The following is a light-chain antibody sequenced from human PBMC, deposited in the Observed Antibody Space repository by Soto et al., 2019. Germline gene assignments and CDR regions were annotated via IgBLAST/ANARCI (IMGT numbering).Light chain of an antibody. Sequence: QAALAQPPSASGSHGQSVTSSCTGTSSDVGDNYVSWYQQHLGKAPKLIIYEVTLRPSGVPDRFSGSKSGNTASLTVSGLQADDEADYYCSAYAGSNTFVFGTVTKLTVL. CDR3: SAYAGSNTFV. V-gene: IGLV2-8*01. CDR2: EVT. CDR1: SSDVGDNY. J-gene: IGLJ1*01.